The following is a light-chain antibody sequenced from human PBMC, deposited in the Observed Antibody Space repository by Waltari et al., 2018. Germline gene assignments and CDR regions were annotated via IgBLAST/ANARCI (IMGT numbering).Light chain of an antibody. J-gene: IGKJ2*01. CDR2: WAS. CDR1: QSVLYSSNNKNY. V-gene: IGKV4-1*01. Sequence: DIVMTQSPDSLAVSLGERATINCKYSQSVLYSSNNKNYLAWYQQKPGQPPKLLIYWASIRESGVPDRFSGSGSGTDFTLTISSLQADDVAVYYCQQYYSTPYTFGQGTKLEIK. CDR3: QQYYSTPYT.